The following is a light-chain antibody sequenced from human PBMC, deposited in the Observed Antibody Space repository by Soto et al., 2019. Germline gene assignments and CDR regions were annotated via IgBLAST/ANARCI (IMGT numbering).Light chain of an antibody. CDR1: QSLVYSSANTC. J-gene: IGKJ2*01. V-gene: IGKV2-30*01. CDR3: MQGAHWTDKT. Sequence: VVMTQSPLFLPVALGQPAAISSRSSQSLVYSSANTCLNWFHRRPGQSPRRLTCKVSNRSSGVPDRFSGSGSGSDFTLKISRVEAEDVAIYYCMQGAHWTDKTFGQGTNLQIK. CDR2: KVS.